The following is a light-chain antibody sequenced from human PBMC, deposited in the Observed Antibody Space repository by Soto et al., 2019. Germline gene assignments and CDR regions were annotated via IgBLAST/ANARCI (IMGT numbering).Light chain of an antibody. CDR1: SSDVGGYNY. J-gene: IGLJ2*01. CDR3: SSYTSSSTSVV. V-gene: IGLV2-14*01. CDR2: DVS. Sequence: QSALTQPASVSGSPGQSITISCTGTSSDVGGYNYVSWYQQHPGKDPKLMIYDVSNRPSGVSDRFSGSKSGNTASLTISGLQVEDEADYYCSSYTSSSTSVVFGGGSKLTVL.